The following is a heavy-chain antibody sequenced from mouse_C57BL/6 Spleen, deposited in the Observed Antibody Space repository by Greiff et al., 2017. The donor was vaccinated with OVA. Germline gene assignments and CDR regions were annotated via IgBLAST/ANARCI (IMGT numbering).Heavy chain of an antibody. Sequence: QVQLQQPGAELVKPGASVKMSCKASGYTFTSYWITWVKQRPGQGLEWIGDIYPGSGSTNYNEKFKSKATLTVDTPSSTAYMQLSSLTSEDSAVYYCARNYDGYYGWFAYWGQGTLVTVSA. D-gene: IGHD2-3*01. J-gene: IGHJ3*01. CDR2: IYPGSGST. CDR3: ARNYDGYYGWFAY. V-gene: IGHV1-55*01. CDR1: GYTFTSYW.